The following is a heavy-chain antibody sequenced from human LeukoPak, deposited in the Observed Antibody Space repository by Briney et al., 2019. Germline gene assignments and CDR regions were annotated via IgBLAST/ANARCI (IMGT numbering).Heavy chain of an antibody. D-gene: IGHD3-22*01. CDR3: ARDPNYYDSSGYYYGEEYFQH. CDR2: INPNSGGT. Sequence: GASVKVSCKASGYTFTGYYMHWVRQAPGQGLEWMGRINPNSGGTNYAQKFQGRVTMTRDTSISTAYMELSRLRSDDTAVYYCARDPNYYDSSGYYYGEEYFQHWGQGTLVTVSS. CDR1: GYTFTGYY. V-gene: IGHV1-2*06. J-gene: IGHJ1*01.